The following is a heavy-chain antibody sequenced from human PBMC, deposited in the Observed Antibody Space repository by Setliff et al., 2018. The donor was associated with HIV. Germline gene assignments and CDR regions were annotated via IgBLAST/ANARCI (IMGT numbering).Heavy chain of an antibody. D-gene: IGHD6-19*01. J-gene: IGHJ6*02. CDR2: IKTEAEGYAT. V-gene: IGHV3-73*01. Sequence: PGGSLRLSCGASGFTFSGSPMHWVRQASGKGLEWVGRIKTEAEGYATAYAASVKGRFTISRDDSKNTAYLQMNSLKTEDTAVYYCTRVDSSGWEGYFFSMDVWGQGTTVTVSS. CDR3: TRVDSSGWEGYFFSMDV. CDR1: GFTFSGSP.